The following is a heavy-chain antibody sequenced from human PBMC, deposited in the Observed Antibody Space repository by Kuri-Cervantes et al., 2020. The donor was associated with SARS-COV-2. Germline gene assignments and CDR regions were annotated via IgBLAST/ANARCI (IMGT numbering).Heavy chain of an antibody. CDR3: ARRPADPGPNWFDP. J-gene: IGHJ5*02. CDR1: GYSISSGYY. D-gene: IGHD6-6*01. CDR2: IYHSGST. V-gene: IGHV4-38-2*01. Sequence: SQTLSLTCAVSGYSISSGYYRGWIRQPPGKGLEWIGSIYHSGSTYYNPSLKSRVTISVDTSKNQFSLKLSSVTAADTAVYYCARRPADPGPNWFDPWGQGTLVTVSS.